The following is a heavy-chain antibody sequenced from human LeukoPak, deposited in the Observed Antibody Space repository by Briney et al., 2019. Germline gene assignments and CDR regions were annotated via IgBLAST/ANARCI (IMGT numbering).Heavy chain of an antibody. CDR2: IIQDGSVT. D-gene: IGHD3-16*01. CDR1: GITFSNYY. J-gene: IGHJ4*02. CDR3: ATDDYRGLGY. Sequence: GGSLRPSCVTSGITFSNYYMHWVRQVPGEGLVWVSHIIQDGSVTSYADSVEGRFTISRDNAKNTVYLQLNNLRAEDTAVYYCATDDYRGLGYWGQGTLVTVSS. V-gene: IGHV3-74*01.